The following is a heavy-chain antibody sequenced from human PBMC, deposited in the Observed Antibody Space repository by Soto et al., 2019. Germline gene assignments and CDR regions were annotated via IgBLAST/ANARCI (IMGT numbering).Heavy chain of an antibody. V-gene: IGHV3-23*01. CDR2: INAGGRSA. CDR3: AKDRGCSSATCYQAD. J-gene: IGHJ4*02. CDR1: GFAFNTYG. D-gene: IGHD2-2*01. Sequence: LRLSCVASGFAFNTYGMSWVRQAPGQGLEWVSAINAGGRSAFYADSVKGRFIISRDNSKNTLFLQMNSLRAEDTAVYYCAKDRGCSSATCYQADWGQGTLVTVSS.